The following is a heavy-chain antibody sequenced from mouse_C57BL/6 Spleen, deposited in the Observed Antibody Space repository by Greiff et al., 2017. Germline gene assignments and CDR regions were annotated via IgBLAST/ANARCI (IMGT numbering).Heavy chain of an antibody. V-gene: IGHV1-42*01. CDR2: INPSTGGT. J-gene: IGHJ2*01. CDR3: ARSYGNRGYFDY. D-gene: IGHD2-10*02. CDR1: GYSFTGYY. Sequence: VQLQQSGPELVKPGASVKISCKASGYSFTGYYMNWVKQSPEKSLEWIGEINPSTGGTTYNQKFKAKATLTVDKSSSTAYMQLKSLTSEDSAVYYCARSYGNRGYFDYWGQGTTLTVSS.